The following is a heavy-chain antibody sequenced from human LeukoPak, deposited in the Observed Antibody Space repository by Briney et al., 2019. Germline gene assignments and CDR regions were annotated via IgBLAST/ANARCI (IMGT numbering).Heavy chain of an antibody. Sequence: PGGSLRLSCAASGFTFSSYAMSWVRQAPGKGLEWVSVISGSDGTTYYADSAKGRFTISRDNSKNTLYMQMNSLRAEDTAVYYCAKAQSGYSDLEYWGQGTLVTISS. V-gene: IGHV3-23*01. D-gene: IGHD4-17*01. CDR1: GFTFSSYA. CDR2: ISGSDGTT. J-gene: IGHJ4*02. CDR3: AKAQSGYSDLEY.